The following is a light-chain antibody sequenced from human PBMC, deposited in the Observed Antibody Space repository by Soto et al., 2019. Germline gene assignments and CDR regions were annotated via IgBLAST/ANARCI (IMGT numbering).Light chain of an antibody. Sequence: EIVLTQSPGTLSLSPGERATLSCRASQSFSSSYLAWYQQKPGQAPRLLIYGASSRDTGIPDRFSGSGSGTDFTLTISRLETEDFAVYYCQHYGSALFTFGPGTKVDIK. J-gene: IGKJ3*01. CDR2: GAS. V-gene: IGKV3-20*01. CDR3: QHYGSALFT. CDR1: QSFSSSY.